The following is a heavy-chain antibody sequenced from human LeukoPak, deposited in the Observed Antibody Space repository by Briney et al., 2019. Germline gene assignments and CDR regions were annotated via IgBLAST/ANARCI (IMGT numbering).Heavy chain of an antibody. D-gene: IGHD3-10*01. CDR3: ARASTTYYYGAP. J-gene: IGHJ4*02. CDR2: INPNSGGT. V-gene: IGHV1-2*02. Sequence: GASVKVSCKASGYTFTGYYMHWVRQAPGQGLEWMGWINPNSGGTNYAQKFQGRVTMTWDTSISTAYMDLSRLRSDDTAVYYCARASTTYYYGAPWGQGTLVTVSS. CDR1: GYTFTGYY.